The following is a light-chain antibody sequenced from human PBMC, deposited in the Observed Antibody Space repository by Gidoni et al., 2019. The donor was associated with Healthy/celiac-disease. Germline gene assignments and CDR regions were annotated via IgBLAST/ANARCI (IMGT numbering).Light chain of an antibody. CDR1: SSNIGARYG. V-gene: IGLV1-40*01. CDR3: QSYDSSLSDVV. CDR2: GNS. J-gene: IGLJ2*01. Sequence: HSLLTPPPSVSRAPGQSVTISCTRSSSNIGARYGVHWYQQLPGTAPKLLIYGNSNRPSGVPDRFSGSKSGTSASLAITGLQAEDEADYYCQSYDSSLSDVVFGGGTKLTVL.